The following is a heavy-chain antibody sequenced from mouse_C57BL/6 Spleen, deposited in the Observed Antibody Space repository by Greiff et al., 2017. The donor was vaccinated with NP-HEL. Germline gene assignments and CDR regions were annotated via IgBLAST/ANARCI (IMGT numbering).Heavy chain of an antibody. CDR1: GFTFKNYY. CDR3: ARPSLPAVESHWYFDV. D-gene: IGHD1-1*01. CDR2: IDPDDGET. J-gene: IGHJ1*03. V-gene: IGHV14-2*01. Sequence: VQLQQSGAELVKPGASVKLSCTASGFTFKNYYMHWVKQRTEQGLEWIGRIDPDDGETKYAQKFQGKATISADKSSNKAYLQLSSLTSEDTAVYYCARPSLPAVESHWYFDVWGTGTTVTVSS.